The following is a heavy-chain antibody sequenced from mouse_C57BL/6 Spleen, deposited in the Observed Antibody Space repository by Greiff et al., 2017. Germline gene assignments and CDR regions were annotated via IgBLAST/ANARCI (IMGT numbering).Heavy chain of an antibody. V-gene: IGHV14-1*01. J-gene: IGHJ2*01. D-gene: IGHD1-2*01. CDR2: IGPEDGDT. CDR1: GFNIKDYY. CDR3: TIGSPALYFDY. Sequence: EVKLVESGAELVRPGASVKLSCTASGFNIKDYYMHWVKQRPEQGLEWIGRIGPEDGDTEYAPKFQGKATMTADTSSNTAYLQLSSLTSEDTAVYYCTIGSPALYFDYWGQGTTRTVSS.